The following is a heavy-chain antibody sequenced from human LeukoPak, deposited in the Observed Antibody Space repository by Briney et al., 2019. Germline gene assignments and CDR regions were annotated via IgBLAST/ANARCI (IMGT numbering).Heavy chain of an antibody. D-gene: IGHD3-10*01. V-gene: IGHV3-7*01. CDR2: IKQDGSEK. J-gene: IGHJ6*03. CDR3: ARDRHYYGSYYYMDV. Sequence: SGGSLRLSCAASGFTFSSYWMSWVRQAPGKGLEWVANIKQDGSEKYYVDSVKGRFTISRDNAKNSLYLQMNSLRAEDTAVYYCARDRHYYGSYYYMDVWGKGTTVTVSS. CDR1: GFTFSSYW.